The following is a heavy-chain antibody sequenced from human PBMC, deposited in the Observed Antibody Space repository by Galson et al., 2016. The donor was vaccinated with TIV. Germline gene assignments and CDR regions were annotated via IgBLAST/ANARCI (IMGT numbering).Heavy chain of an antibody. Sequence: SVKVSCKASGGTFRSYVVTWVRQAPGQGLEWMGGIISISGTANYAQKFQGRLTRTTDESTSTSYMELTSLTSDDTAIYYCARGNPVAGRGIDYWGQGTLVTVSS. D-gene: IGHD6-19*01. J-gene: IGHJ4*02. CDR2: IISISGTA. V-gene: IGHV1-69*05. CDR1: GGTFRSYV. CDR3: ARGNPVAGRGIDY.